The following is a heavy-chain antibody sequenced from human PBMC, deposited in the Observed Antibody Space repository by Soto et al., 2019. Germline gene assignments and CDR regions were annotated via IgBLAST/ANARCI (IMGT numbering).Heavy chain of an antibody. D-gene: IGHD3-10*01. CDR2: ITGSGGST. V-gene: IGHV3-23*01. CDR1: GIIFSSFA. Sequence: EVQLLESGGGLVQPGGSLRLSCTASGIIFSSFAMSWVRQAPGKGLEWVSSITGSGGSTYYADSVKGRFTISRDNSENSLYLQKNSIRAEDTAIDYCAVHRISRNRGETPAYWGQGTLVTVSS. J-gene: IGHJ4*02. CDR3: AVHRISRNRGETPAY.